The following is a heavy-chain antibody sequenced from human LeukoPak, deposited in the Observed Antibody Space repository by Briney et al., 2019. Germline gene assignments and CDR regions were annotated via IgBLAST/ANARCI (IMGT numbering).Heavy chain of an antibody. Sequence: PGGSLRPSCAASGFTFSNAWMSWVRQAPGKGLEWVGRIKSKTDGGTTDYAAPVKGRFTISRDDSKNTLYLQMNSLKTEDTAVYYCTTDSFFDYVWGSYRRDYWGQGTLVTVSS. CDR1: GFTFSNAW. V-gene: IGHV3-15*01. D-gene: IGHD3-16*02. J-gene: IGHJ4*02. CDR2: IKSKTDGGTT. CDR3: TTDSFFDYVWGSYRRDY.